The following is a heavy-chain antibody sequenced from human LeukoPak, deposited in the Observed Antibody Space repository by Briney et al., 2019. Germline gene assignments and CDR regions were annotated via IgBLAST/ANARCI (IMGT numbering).Heavy chain of an antibody. V-gene: IGHV3-73*01. CDR3: IRGAMGGSYYGLDV. J-gene: IGHJ6*02. CDR2: IRSKANDYAT. CDR1: GFTFSDSI. Sequence: GGSLRLSCAASGFTFSDSIMHWVRQASGKGLEWVGRIRSKANDYATGYATSVKGRFTLSRDDSMNTAYLQMNSLKAEDTAVYNCIRGAMGGSYYGLDVWGQGATVTVSS. D-gene: IGHD2-2*01.